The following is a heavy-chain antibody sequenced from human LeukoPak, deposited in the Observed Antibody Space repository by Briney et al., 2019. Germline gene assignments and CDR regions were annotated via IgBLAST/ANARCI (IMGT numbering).Heavy chain of an antibody. CDR3: ARNLWFGESSDAFDM. CDR2: INPKSGGT. J-gene: IGHJ3*02. Sequence: ASVKVSCKASGYSFTGHYMHWVRQAPGQGLEWMGWINPKSGGTNYAQKFQGRVTMTRDTSISTAYMDMCSLRSDDTAVYYCARNLWFGESSDAFDMWGQGTMVTVSS. V-gene: IGHV1-2*02. D-gene: IGHD3-10*01. CDR1: GYSFTGHY.